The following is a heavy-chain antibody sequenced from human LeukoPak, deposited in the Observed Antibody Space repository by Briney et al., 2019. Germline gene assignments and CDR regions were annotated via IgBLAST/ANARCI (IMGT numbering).Heavy chain of an antibody. CDR2: ISSSSSYI. J-gene: IGHJ4*02. D-gene: IGHD1-14*01. CDR3: TRLAAAGSGRWAPDY. Sequence: GGSLRLSCAASGFTFSSYSMNWVRQAPGKGLEWVSCISSSSSYIYYPDSVKGRFTISRDNAKNSVYLQMNSLRAEDTAVYYCTRLAAAGSGRWAPDYWGQGTLVTVSS. V-gene: IGHV3-21*06. CDR1: GFTFSSYS.